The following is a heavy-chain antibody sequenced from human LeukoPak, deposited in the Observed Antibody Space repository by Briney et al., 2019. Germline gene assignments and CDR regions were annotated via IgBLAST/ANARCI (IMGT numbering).Heavy chain of an antibody. Sequence: SETLSLTCTVSGGSISNNSYYWGWIRLPPGKGLEWIGSIYYSGSTYYNPSLKSRVTISIDTSKNQFSLKLSSVTAADTAVYYCARDRYYYYDYSAYIRFDPWGQGTLVTVSS. J-gene: IGHJ5*02. CDR1: GGSISNNSYY. CDR2: IYYSGST. CDR3: ARDRYYYYDYSAYIRFDP. D-gene: IGHD3-22*01. V-gene: IGHV4-39*07.